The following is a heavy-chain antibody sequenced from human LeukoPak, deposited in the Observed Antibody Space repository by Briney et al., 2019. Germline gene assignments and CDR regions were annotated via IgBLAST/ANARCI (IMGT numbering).Heavy chain of an antibody. D-gene: IGHD6-19*01. CDR3: ARQLGSSGHGY. Sequence: GGSLRLSCAASGFTFSSYAMSWVRQAPGKGLEWVSVISGSGGSTYYADSVKGRFTISRDNSKNMLYFQMNILRAEDTAVYYCARQLGSSGHGYWGQGTLVTVSS. CDR2: ISGSGGST. V-gene: IGHV3-23*01. CDR1: GFTFSSYA. J-gene: IGHJ4*02.